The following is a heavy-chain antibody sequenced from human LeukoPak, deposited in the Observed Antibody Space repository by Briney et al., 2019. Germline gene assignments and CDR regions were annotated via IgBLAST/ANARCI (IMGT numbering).Heavy chain of an antibody. D-gene: IGHD2-2*01. V-gene: IGHV4-31*03. J-gene: IGHJ4*02. CDR1: GGSISSGGYY. Sequence: SETLSLTRTVSGGSISSGGYYWSWIRQHPGKGLKCIGYIYYSGSTYYNPSLKSRVTISVDTSKNQFSLKLSSVTAADTAVYYCAAGTDIVVVPAAHWGQGTLVTVSS. CDR2: IYYSGST. CDR3: AAGTDIVVVPAAH.